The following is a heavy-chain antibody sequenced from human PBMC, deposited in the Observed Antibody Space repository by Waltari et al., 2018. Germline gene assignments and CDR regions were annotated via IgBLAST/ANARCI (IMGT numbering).Heavy chain of an antibody. CDR3: ARDPFAPFY. CDR2: INPYNGNT. V-gene: IGHV1-18*01. D-gene: IGHD3-10*01. J-gene: IGHJ4*02. Sequence: QVQLVQSGAEVKKPGASVTVSCQASGYTFTSYGISWVRQAPGQGLEWMGWINPYNGNTKYIERLQGRVTLTTDTSTNTAYMELRSLRSDDTAMYYCARDPFAPFYWGQGTLVTVSS. CDR1: GYTFTSYG.